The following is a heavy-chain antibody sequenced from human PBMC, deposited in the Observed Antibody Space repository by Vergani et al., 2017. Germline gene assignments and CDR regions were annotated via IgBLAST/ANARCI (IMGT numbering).Heavy chain of an antibody. Sequence: QVQLVQSGAEVKTPGSSVNVSRKASGGTFSSYAISWVRQAPGQGLEWMGGIIPIFGTANYAQKCQGRVTITADESTSTAYMELSSLRSEDTAVYYCARSWTTVTKSHGIFDYWGQGTLVTVSS. CDR1: GGTFSSYA. D-gene: IGHD4-17*01. CDR3: ARSWTTVTKSHGIFDY. CDR2: IIPIFGTA. J-gene: IGHJ4*02. V-gene: IGHV1-69*01.